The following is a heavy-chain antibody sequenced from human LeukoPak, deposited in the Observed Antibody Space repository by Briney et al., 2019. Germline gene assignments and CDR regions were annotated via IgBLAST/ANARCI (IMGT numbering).Heavy chain of an antibody. CDR1: GGTFSSYA. CDR2: IIPIFGTA. D-gene: IGHD1-26*01. J-gene: IGHJ4*01. V-gene: IGHV1-69*05. CDR3: ARGRVGAHFDY. Sequence: ASVKVSCKASGGTFSSYAISWVRQAPGQGLEWMGGIIPIFGTANYAQKFQGRVTTTTDESTSTAYMELSSLRSEDTAVYFCARGRVGAHFDYWGHGTLVTVSS.